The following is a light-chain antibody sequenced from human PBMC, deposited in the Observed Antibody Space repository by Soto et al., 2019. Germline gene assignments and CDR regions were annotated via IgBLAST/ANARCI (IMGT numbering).Light chain of an antibody. V-gene: IGKV3-20*01. Sequence: EIVLTQSPGTLSLSPGERATLSCGVSQSVTGTYLAWYQQKPGQAPRLLIYGASSMASGIPDRFSASGSGTDFTLTISRLEPEDFAVYYCQHYGSSKWTFGPGTKVESK. CDR3: QHYGSSKWT. CDR2: GAS. J-gene: IGKJ1*01. CDR1: QSVTGTY.